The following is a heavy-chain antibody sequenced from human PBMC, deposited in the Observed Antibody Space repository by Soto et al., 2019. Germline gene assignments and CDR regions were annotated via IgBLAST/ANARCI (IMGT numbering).Heavy chain of an antibody. Sequence: EVQLVESGGGLVQPGGSLRLSCAASGFTFRNYWMHWVRQAPGKGLVWVSRISDYGRINYADSVKGRFTISRDDAKSELYLHMNNLRAEETAVYYCARGGVEPFDYWGQGALVTVSS. V-gene: IGHV3-74*01. CDR3: ARGGVEPFDY. D-gene: IGHD3-10*01. J-gene: IGHJ4*02. CDR1: GFTFRNYW. CDR2: ISDYGRI.